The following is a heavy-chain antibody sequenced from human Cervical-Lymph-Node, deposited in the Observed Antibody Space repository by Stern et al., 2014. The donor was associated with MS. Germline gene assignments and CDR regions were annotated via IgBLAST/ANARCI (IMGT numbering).Heavy chain of an antibody. Sequence: VTLKESGPALVKPTQSLTLTCTFSGFSLNTDGVAVGWIRQHPGKAPEWLAVIFWNDEKNYSPSLQTRLAISMDTSKTQVVLNMANMDPLDTGTYYCAHRRTAFYFFDYWGQGILVTVSS. D-gene: IGHD3-10*01. CDR2: IFWNDEK. CDR3: AHRRTAFYFFDY. CDR1: GFSLNTDGVA. V-gene: IGHV2-5*01. J-gene: IGHJ4*02.